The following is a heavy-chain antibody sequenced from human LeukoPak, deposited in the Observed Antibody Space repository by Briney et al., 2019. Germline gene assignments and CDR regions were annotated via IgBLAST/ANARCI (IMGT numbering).Heavy chain of an antibody. CDR2: INWNGGST. D-gene: IGHD2-8*01. CDR3: ARDRIVLMVYATNDAFDI. Sequence: GGSLRLSCAASGFTFDDYSMSWVRQAPGKGLEWVSGINWNGGSTGYADSVKGRFTISRDNAKNSLYLQMNSLRAEDTALYYCARDRIVLMVYATNDAFDIWGQGTMVTVSS. CDR1: GFTFDDYS. J-gene: IGHJ3*02. V-gene: IGHV3-20*04.